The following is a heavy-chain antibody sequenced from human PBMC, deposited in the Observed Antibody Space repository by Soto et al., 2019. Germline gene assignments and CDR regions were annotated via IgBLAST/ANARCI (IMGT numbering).Heavy chain of an antibody. D-gene: IGHD3-22*01. Sequence: GGSLRLSCAASGFTFNNAWIVLFRHSPFQWLEWVGHMKSKSEGETTDYAAPVKGRFTISRDDSKNTVYLQMNSLTTEDTAVYYCTAQFYFDASGYSFDLWGQGTLVTVSS. CDR1: GFTFNNAW. V-gene: IGHV3-15*01. CDR2: MKSKSEGETT. CDR3: TAQFYFDASGYSFDL. J-gene: IGHJ4*02.